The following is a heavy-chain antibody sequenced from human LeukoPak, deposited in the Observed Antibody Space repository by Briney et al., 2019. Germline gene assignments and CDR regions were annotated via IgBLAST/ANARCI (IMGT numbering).Heavy chain of an antibody. CDR2: ISGDGVST. CDR3: ARESGKFDY. J-gene: IGHJ4*02. CDR1: GLPIGDFA. Sequence: GGSLRLSCVASGLPIGDFAMHWVGQAPGQGLEWVSLISGDGVSTFFTDSVKGRFSISRDNSKNSLFLEMSSLRTEDTAMYYCARESGKFDYWGQGTLVAVSS. V-gene: IGHV3-43*02.